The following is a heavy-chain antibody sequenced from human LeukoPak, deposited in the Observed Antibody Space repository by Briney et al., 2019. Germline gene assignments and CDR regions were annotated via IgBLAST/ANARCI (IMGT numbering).Heavy chain of an antibody. J-gene: IGHJ4*02. CDR2: ISSCGSTI. Sequence: GGSLRPSCAASGFTFSDYYMSWLRQAPGKGLEWVSYISSCGSTIYYADSVKGRFTISRDNAKNSLYLQMNSLRAEDTAVYYCARTVVVVAADDDYWGQGTLVTVSS. CDR3: ARTVVVVAADDDY. CDR1: GFTFSDYY. V-gene: IGHV3-11*01. D-gene: IGHD2-15*01.